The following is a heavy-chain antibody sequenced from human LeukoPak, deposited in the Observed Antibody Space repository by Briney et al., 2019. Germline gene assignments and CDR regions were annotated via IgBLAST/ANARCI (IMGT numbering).Heavy chain of an antibody. CDR3: TRGVYCSGGSCSLDY. V-gene: IGHV3-23*01. Sequence: PGGSLRLSCAASGFTFSSYAMAWVRQAPGKGLEWVSTISGSSTTTYNADSVKGRFTISRDNSRNTLSLQISSLRAEDTALYYCTRGVYCSGGSCSLDYWGQGTLVTVSS. D-gene: IGHD2-15*01. CDR1: GFTFSSYA. J-gene: IGHJ4*02. CDR2: ISGSSTTT.